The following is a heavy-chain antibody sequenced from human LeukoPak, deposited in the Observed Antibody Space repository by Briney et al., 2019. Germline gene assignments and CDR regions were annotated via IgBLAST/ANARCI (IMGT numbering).Heavy chain of an antibody. D-gene: IGHD3-10*01. CDR2: IKNEDDGGTT. J-gene: IGHJ4*02. V-gene: IGHV3-15*01. CDR1: GFTFNNAW. CDR3: TTSGTPFQY. Sequence: GRSLRLSCAASGFTFNNAWMSWVRLAPGKGLEWVGRIKNEDDGGTTDYAAPVKGRFTISRDDSKNMLYLQMNSLKTEDTAVYYCTTSGTPFQYWGQGTLVTVSS.